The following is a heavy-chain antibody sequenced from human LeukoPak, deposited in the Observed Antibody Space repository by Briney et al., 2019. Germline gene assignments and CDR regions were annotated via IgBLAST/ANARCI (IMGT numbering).Heavy chain of an antibody. V-gene: IGHV3-23*01. CDR1: GFTFSSYA. D-gene: IGHD3-22*01. CDR3: ANAHYYDSRGTPYYFDY. Sequence: GGSLRLSCAASGFTFSSYAMSWVRQAPGKGLEWVSAISGSGGSTYYADSVKGRFTISRDNSKNTLYLRMNSLRAEDTAVYYCANAHYYDSRGTPYYFDYWGQGTLVTVSS. CDR2: ISGSGGST. J-gene: IGHJ4*02.